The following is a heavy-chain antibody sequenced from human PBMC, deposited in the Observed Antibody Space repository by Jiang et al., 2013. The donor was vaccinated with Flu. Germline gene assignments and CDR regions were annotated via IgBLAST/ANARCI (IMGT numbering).Heavy chain of an antibody. J-gene: IGHJ5*02. CDR2: IYYTGST. CDR3: ARESGDCSITSCLNWFDP. D-gene: IGHD2-2*03. Sequence: CTVSGDSVRSGSHYWSWIRQSPGKGLEWLGLIYYTGSTSYNPSLKSRVTISVDTSKNQFSLRLTHMTPADTAVYYCARESGDCSITSCLNWFDPWGQGTLVTVSS. CDR1: GDSVRSGSHY. V-gene: IGHV4-61*01.